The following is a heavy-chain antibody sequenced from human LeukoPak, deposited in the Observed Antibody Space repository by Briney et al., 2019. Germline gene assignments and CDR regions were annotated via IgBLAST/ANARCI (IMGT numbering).Heavy chain of an antibody. V-gene: IGHV3-23*01. J-gene: IGHJ4*02. CDR2: ISGSGGST. CDR1: GFTFSSYA. Sequence: PVGSLRLSCAASGFTFSSYAMSWVRQAPGKGLEWVSAISGSGGSTYYADSVKGRFTISRDNSKNTLYLQMNSLRAEDTAVYYCAKDLEITIFGVSFDYWGQGTLVTVSS. CDR3: AKDLEITIFGVSFDY. D-gene: IGHD3-3*01.